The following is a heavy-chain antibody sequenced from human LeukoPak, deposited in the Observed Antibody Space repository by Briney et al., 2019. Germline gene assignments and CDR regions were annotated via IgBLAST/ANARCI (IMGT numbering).Heavy chain of an antibody. Sequence: SETLSLTCTVSGGSISGYYWSWIRRPPGKGLEWIAYIHYSGSTNYNPPLKSRLTISVDTSKNQLSLKLNSMTDADTAVYYCARHGQNDGYPLDYWGQGTLVSVSS. V-gene: IGHV4-59*08. CDR3: ARHGQNDGYPLDY. J-gene: IGHJ4*02. D-gene: IGHD5-24*01. CDR2: IHYSGST. CDR1: GGSISGYY.